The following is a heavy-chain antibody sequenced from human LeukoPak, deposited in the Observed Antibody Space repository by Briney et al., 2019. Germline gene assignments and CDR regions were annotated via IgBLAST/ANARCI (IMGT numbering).Heavy chain of an antibody. CDR2: IYSGGST. CDR3: AREFVGGYYLDY. V-gene: IGHV3-66*02. J-gene: IGHJ4*02. CDR1: GFTVSSNY. Sequence: SGGSLRLSCAASGFTVSSNYMSWVRQAPGKGLEGGSVIYSGGSTYYADSVKGRFTISRDNSKNTLYLQMNSLRAEDTAVYYCAREFVGGYYLDYWGQGTLVTVSS. D-gene: IGHD3-22*01.